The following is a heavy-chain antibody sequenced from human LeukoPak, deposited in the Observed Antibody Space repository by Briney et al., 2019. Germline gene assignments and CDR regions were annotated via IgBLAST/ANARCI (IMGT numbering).Heavy chain of an antibody. CDR2: ITDSGDGT. CDR1: GFTFSIYA. V-gene: IGHV3-23*01. D-gene: IGHD1-26*01. CDR3: AKDSPVATR. Sequence: GGSLRLSCAASGFTFSIYAMSWVRQAPGKGLEWVSSITDSGDGTYYADSVKGRFTISRDDSKNTLYLQMNNLRAEDTAVYYCAKDSPVATRWGQGALVTVSS. J-gene: IGHJ4*02.